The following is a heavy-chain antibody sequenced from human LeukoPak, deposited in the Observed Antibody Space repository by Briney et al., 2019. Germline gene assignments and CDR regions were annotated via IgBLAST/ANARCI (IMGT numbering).Heavy chain of an antibody. CDR1: GFTFSSYS. CDR3: ARAPPYGDYERGADY. V-gene: IGHV3-48*04. CDR2: ISSSSSTI. Sequence: GGSLRLSCAASGFTFSSYSMNWVRQAPGKGLEWVSYISSSSSTIYYADSVKGRFTISRDNAKNSLSLQMNSLRAEDTAVYYCARAPPYGDYERGADYWGQGTLVTVSS. J-gene: IGHJ4*02. D-gene: IGHD4-17*01.